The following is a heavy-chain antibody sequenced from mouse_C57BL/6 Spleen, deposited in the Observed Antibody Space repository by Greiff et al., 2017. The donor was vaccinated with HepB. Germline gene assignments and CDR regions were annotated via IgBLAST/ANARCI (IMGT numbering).Heavy chain of an antibody. D-gene: IGHD1-1*01. CDR1: GYTFTDYE. CDR3: TRFTGSSVWCAY. CDR2: IDPETGGT. Sequence: QVQLKESGAELVRPGASVTLSCKASGYTFTDYEMHWVKQTPVHGLEWIGAIDPETGGTAYNQKFKGKAILTADTSSSTAYMELRSLTSEDAAVYYCTRFTGSSVWCAYWGQGTLVTVSA. J-gene: IGHJ3*01. V-gene: IGHV1-15*01.